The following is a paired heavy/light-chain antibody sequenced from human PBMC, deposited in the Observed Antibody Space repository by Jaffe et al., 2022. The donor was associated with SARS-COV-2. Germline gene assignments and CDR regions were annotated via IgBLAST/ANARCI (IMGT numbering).Heavy chain of an antibody. J-gene: IGHJ4*02. V-gene: IGHV3-7*01. CDR2: IKADGSEQ. Sequence: EVLLVESGGGSVQPGESLRLSCAASGFNFLGYWMSWVRQAPGKGLEWVANIKADGSEQNYVDSVKGRFTVSRDNGENSLYLQMSNLRVEDTAVYYCATRGWYLDNWGQGILVTVSS. CDR3: ATRGWYLDN. CDR1: GFNFLGYW. D-gene: IGHD6-19*01.
Light chain of an antibody. J-gene: IGKJ1*01. Sequence: EVVMTQSPVTLSVSPGEGATLSCRASQSVGRNLAWYQQKPGQAPRLLIYDTSTRATGIPGRFSGSGSGTEFTLTISSLQSEDFAVYYCQQYYNWPPWTFGQGTKVEIK. CDR1: QSVGRN. V-gene: IGKV3-15*01. CDR3: QQYYNWPPWT. CDR2: DTS.